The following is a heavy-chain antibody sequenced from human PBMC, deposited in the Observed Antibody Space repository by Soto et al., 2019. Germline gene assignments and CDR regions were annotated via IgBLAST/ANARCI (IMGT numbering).Heavy chain of an antibody. CDR1: GGTFGSCT. D-gene: IGHD6-25*01. V-gene: IGHV1-69*02. CDR3: ASARLESASDY. J-gene: IGHJ4*02. Sequence: GTSVELSWEASGGTFGSCTSSWVRQAPGQGLEWMGRIIPILGIANYAQKFQGRVTITADKSTSTAYMELSSLRSEDTAVYYCASARLESASDYWGQGTLVTVSS. CDR2: IIPILGIA.